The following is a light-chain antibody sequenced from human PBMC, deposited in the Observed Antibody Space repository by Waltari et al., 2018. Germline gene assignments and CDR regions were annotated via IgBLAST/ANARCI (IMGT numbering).Light chain of an antibody. J-gene: IGKJ2*01. CDR1: QSINIY. Sequence: DIVLTQSPATLSLSPGERATLSCRASQSINIYLAWYQQKPGQAPRLLIFDASKRATGIPPRFSGSGSGTDFTLTISSLEPEEFAVYYCQQRDTFGQGTKLEIK. CDR2: DAS. V-gene: IGKV3-11*01. CDR3: QQRDT.